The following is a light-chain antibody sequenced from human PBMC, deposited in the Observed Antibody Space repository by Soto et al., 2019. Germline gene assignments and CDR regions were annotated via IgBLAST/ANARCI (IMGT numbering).Light chain of an antibody. Sequence: DIVMTQSPATLSVSPGERATLSCRASQSVSSYLAWYQQKPGQAPRLLIYGASTRATDIPASFSGSGSGTDFTLTISSLQTEDFAVYYCQQYNNWPYTFGQGTKLEI. CDR3: QQYNNWPYT. CDR1: QSVSSY. CDR2: GAS. J-gene: IGKJ2*01. V-gene: IGKV3-15*01.